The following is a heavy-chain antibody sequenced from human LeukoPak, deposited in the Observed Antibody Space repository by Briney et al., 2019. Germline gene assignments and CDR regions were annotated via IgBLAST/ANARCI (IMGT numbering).Heavy chain of an antibody. D-gene: IGHD2-2*01. CDR2: IYYSGST. J-gene: IGHJ5*02. CDR3: ARVNCSSTSCSLSGWFDP. V-gene: IGHV4-30-4*08. Sequence: SETLSLTCTVSGGSISSGDYYWSWIRQPPGKGLEWIGYIYYSGSTYYNPSLKSRVTMSVDTSKNQFSLKLSSVTAADTAVYYCARVNCSSTSCSLSGWFDPWGQGTLVTVSS. CDR1: GGSISSGDYY.